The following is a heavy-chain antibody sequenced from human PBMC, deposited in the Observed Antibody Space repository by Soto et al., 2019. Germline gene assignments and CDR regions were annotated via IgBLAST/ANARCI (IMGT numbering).Heavy chain of an antibody. CDR3: AKGGYTFAYE. CDR1: GFTFSSYA. D-gene: IGHD5-18*01. J-gene: IGHJ4*02. V-gene: IGHV3-23*01. CDR2: ISGSGGST. Sequence: PGGSLRLSCAASGFTFSSYAMRWVRQAPGKGLEWVSAISGSGGSTYYADSVKGRFTISRDNSQNTLFLQMTSLRADDTAVYYCAKGGYTFAYEWGQGALVTVSS.